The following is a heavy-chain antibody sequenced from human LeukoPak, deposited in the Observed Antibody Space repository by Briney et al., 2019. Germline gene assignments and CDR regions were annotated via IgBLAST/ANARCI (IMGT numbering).Heavy chain of an antibody. CDR1: GFTFSSYE. V-gene: IGHV3-48*03. CDR3: ASYPLEYCSGGSCYSGAWGGYYFDY. CDR2: ISSSGSTI. J-gene: IGHJ4*02. Sequence: PGGSLRLSCAASGFTFSSYEMNWVRQAPGKGLEWVSYISSSGSTIYYADSVKGRFTISGDNAKNSLYLQMNSLRAEDTAVYYCASYPLEYCSGGSCYSGAWGGYYFDYWGQGTLVTVSS. D-gene: IGHD2-15*01.